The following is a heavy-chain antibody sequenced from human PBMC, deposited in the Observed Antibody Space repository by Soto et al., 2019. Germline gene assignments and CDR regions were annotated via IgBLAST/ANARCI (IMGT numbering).Heavy chain of an antibody. V-gene: IGHV3-66*01. CDR3: AREGSYYDILTGYSQRGYYFDY. Sequence: VQLVESGGGLVQPGGSLRLSCAASGFTVSSNYMSWVRQAPGKGLEWVSVIYSGGSTYYADSVKGRFTISRDNSKNTLYLQMNSLRAEDTAVYYCAREGSYYDILTGYSQRGYYFDYWGQGTLVTVSS. CDR1: GFTVSSNY. D-gene: IGHD3-9*01. J-gene: IGHJ4*02. CDR2: IYSGGST.